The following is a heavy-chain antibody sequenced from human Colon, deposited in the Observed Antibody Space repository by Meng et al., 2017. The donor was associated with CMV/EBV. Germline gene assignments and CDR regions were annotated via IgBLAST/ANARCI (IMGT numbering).Heavy chain of an antibody. V-gene: IGHV4-30-2*01. Sequence: SGGSITSGGCAWIWIRQPPGKGLEWVGYNHHGGDTHYNPSLKSRGTISVARARTQSSLDLTSVTAADTAVYYCDCEHDAGDYRVDYWGQGTLVTVSS. D-gene: IGHD2-21*01. CDR1: GGSITSGGCA. CDR2: NHHGGDT. J-gene: IGHJ4*02. CDR3: DCEHDAGDYRVDY.